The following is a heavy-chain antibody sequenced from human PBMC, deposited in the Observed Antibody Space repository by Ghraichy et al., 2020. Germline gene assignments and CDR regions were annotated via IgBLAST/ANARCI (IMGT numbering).Heavy chain of an antibody. J-gene: IGHJ6*02. CDR2: TYYRSKWYN. Sequence: SQTLSLTCAISGDSVSSNSAAWNWIRQSPSRGLEWLGRTYYRSKWYNDYAVSVKSRITINPDTSKNQFSLQLNSVTPEDTAVYYCARDLTMVRGVITYYYYGMDVWGQGTTVTVSS. CDR1: GDSVSSNSAA. D-gene: IGHD3-10*01. CDR3: ARDLTMVRGVITYYYYGMDV. V-gene: IGHV6-1*01.